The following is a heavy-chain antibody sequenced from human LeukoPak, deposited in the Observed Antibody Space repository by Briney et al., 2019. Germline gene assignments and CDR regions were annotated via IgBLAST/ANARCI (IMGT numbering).Heavy chain of an antibody. Sequence: GGSLRLSCAASGFTFSSYTMKWVRQAPGKGLQWVSSITSSSSYIYYADSVKGRFAIYRDNPKNSLYLQMNRLRAEDTAVYYCARVLYDFWSGHSISSEIDYWGQGTLVTVSS. CDR1: GFTFSSYT. D-gene: IGHD3-3*01. CDR3: ARVLYDFWSGHSISSEIDY. J-gene: IGHJ4*02. CDR2: ITSSSSYI. V-gene: IGHV3-21*01.